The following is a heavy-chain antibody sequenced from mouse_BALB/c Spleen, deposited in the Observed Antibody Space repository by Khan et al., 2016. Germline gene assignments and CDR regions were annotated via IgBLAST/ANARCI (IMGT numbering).Heavy chain of an antibody. CDR2: ISYSGST. J-gene: IGHJ2*01. D-gene: IGHD1-1*01. CDR1: GYSITSDYA. CDR3: ARDTTVVAKDYFDY. V-gene: IGHV3-2*02. Sequence: EVQLQESGPGLVKPSQSLSLTCTVTGYSITSDYAWNWIRQFPGNKLEWMGYISYSGSTSYNPSLKSRISITRATSKNQFFLQLNSVTTEDTATYDCARDTTVVAKDYFDYWGQGTTLTVSS.